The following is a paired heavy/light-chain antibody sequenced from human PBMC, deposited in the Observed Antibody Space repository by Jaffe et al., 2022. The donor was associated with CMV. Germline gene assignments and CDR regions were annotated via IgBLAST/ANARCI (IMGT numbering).Heavy chain of an antibody. CDR2: IHQDGSQR. V-gene: IGHV3-7*03. CDR3: TAFAWLGF. J-gene: IGHJ4*02. CDR1: GFPFSTNW. Sequence: EVQIVESGGGLVQPGGSLRLSCVVSGFPFSTNWLGWVRQAPGKGLEWVANIHQDGSQRNYVDSVKGRFIISRDNAENSLFLQMDSLRAEDTAMYFCTAFAWLGFWGQGALVTVSS. D-gene: IGHD3-22*01.
Light chain of an antibody. J-gene: IGKJ4*01. Sequence: DIQMTQSPSSLSASVGDRVTITCRASQGIRNDLGWFQQKPGKAPKRLIYSTSIMDSGVPSRFSGSGSGTEFTLTISSLQPEDFASYYCLQHYSYPFTFGGGTKVEIK. CDR3: LQHYSYPFT. V-gene: IGKV1-17*01. CDR1: QGIRND. CDR2: STS.